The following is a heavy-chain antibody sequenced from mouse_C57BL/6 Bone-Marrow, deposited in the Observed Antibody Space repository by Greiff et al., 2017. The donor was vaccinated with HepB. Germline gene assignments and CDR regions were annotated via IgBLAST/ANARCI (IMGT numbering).Heavy chain of an antibody. J-gene: IGHJ2*01. CDR1: GFTFSSYG. CDR3: ARGRDSAGPFDY. D-gene: IGHD3-2*02. V-gene: IGHV5-6*01. Sequence: EVKLMESGGDLVKPGGSLKLSCAASGFTFSSYGMSWVRQTPDKRLEWVATISSGGSYTYYPDSVKGRFTISRDNAKNTLYLQMSSLKSEDTAMYYCARGRDSAGPFDYWGQGTTLTVAS. CDR2: ISSGGSYT.